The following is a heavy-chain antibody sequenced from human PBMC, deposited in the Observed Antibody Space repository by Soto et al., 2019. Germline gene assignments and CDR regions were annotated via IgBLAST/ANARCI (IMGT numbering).Heavy chain of an antibody. V-gene: IGHV4-39*01. CDR2: IYYSGST. CDR1: GGSISSSSYY. D-gene: IGHD6-13*01. Sequence: SETVSLTCTVSGGSISSSSYYWGWIRQPPGKGLEWIGSIYYSGSTYYNPSLKSRVTISVDTSKNQFSLKLSSVTAADTAVYYCARHPYSSSWYYYYMDVWGKGTTVTVSS. CDR3: ARHPYSSSWYYYYMDV. J-gene: IGHJ6*03.